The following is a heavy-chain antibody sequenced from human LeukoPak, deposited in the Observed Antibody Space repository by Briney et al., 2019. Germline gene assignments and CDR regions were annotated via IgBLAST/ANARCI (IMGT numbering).Heavy chain of an antibody. Sequence: PGRSLRLSCAASGFTFSSCGMHWGRQAPGKGLGWVAVIWYDGSNKYYADSVKGRFTISRDNSKNTLYLQMNSLRAEDTAVYHCARDHDYGADYWGQGTLVTVSS. J-gene: IGHJ4*02. CDR3: ARDHDYGADY. V-gene: IGHV3-33*01. CDR1: GFTFSSCG. D-gene: IGHD4-17*01. CDR2: IWYDGSNK.